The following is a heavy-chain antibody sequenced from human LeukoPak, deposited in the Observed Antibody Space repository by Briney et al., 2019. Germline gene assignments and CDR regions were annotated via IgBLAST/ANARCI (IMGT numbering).Heavy chain of an antibody. CDR2: IGSSGITI. Sequence: GGSLTLSCAASGFTFSAHTMNWVRLAPGKGLQWVSYIGSSGITIYYAHSVEGRFTISRDNAKNSLYLQMSSLKVEDTAVYYCARGPLYDITGSYGLWGQGTLVTVSS. D-gene: IGHD2-8*01. V-gene: IGHV3-48*01. CDR3: ARGPLYDITGSYGL. CDR1: GFTFSAHT. J-gene: IGHJ4*02.